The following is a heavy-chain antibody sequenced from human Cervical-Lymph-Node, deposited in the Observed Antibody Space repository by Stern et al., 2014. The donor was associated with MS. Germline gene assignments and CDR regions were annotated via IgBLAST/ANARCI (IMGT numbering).Heavy chain of an antibody. D-gene: IGHD3-10*01. J-gene: IGHJ4*02. Sequence: VQLVESGAEVKKPGASVKVSCKASGYTFTDYYVHWVRQAPGQGLEWMGWINPNSGGTNYALKFKDRVTLTRDTSINTAYMELSRLRSDDTAVYYCARGSRGVKTIFYWGQGTLVTVSS. V-gene: IGHV1-2*02. CDR2: INPNSGGT. CDR3: ARGSRGVKTIFY. CDR1: GYTFTDYY.